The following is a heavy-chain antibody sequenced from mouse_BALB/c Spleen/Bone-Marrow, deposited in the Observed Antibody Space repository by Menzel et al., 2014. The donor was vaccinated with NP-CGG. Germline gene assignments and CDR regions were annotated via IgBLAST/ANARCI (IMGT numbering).Heavy chain of an antibody. D-gene: IGHD1-1*01. V-gene: IGHV5-6-3*01. CDR3: ARERYYGNGRIFEY. J-gene: IGHJ2*01. Sequence: EVQGVESGGGLVQPGGSLKLSCAASGFTFSSYGMSWVRQTPDKRLELVATINSNGGSTYYPDSVKGRFTISRDNAKNTLYLQMSSLKSEDTAMYYCARERYYGNGRIFEYLGQGTTLTVSS. CDR2: INSNGGST. CDR1: GFTFSSYG.